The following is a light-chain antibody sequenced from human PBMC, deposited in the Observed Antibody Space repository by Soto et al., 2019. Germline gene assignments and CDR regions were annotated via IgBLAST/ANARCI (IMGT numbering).Light chain of an antibody. CDR1: QSISSW. CDR3: QQYNSRSWT. Sequence: DIQMTQSPSTLSASVGDRVTITCRASQSISSWLAWYQQKPGKAPKLLIYDASSLESGVPSRFSGSGSGTEFTLTSSILQPDDFATYYCQQYNSRSWTFGQGTNVEIK. J-gene: IGKJ1*01. CDR2: DAS. V-gene: IGKV1-5*01.